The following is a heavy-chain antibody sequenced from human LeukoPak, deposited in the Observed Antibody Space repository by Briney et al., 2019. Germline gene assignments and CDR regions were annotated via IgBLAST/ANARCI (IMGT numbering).Heavy chain of an antibody. J-gene: IGHJ4*02. CDR2: ISSSGSTV. D-gene: IGHD3-10*01. V-gene: IGHV3-11*01. CDR3: ARAPIIGRVIDY. CDR1: GFTFSDYY. Sequence: GGSLRLSCAASGFTFSDYYMSWIRQAPGKGLERVSYISSSGSTVYYADSVKGRFTISRDNAKNSLYLQMNSLRAEDTAVYYCARAPIIGRVIDYWGQGTLVTVSS.